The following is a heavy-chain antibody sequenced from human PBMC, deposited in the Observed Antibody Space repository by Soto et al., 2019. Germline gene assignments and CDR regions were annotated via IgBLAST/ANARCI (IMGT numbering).Heavy chain of an antibody. CDR1: GFTFSSYA. CDR2: ISYDGSNK. Sequence: GGSLRLSCAASGFTFSSYAMHWVRQAPGKGLEWVAVISYDGSNKYYADSVKGRFTISRDNSKNTLYLQMNSLRAEDTAVYYCARMFGELLDYFDYWGQGILVTVSS. J-gene: IGHJ4*02. D-gene: IGHD3-10*02. CDR3: ARMFGELLDYFDY. V-gene: IGHV3-30-3*01.